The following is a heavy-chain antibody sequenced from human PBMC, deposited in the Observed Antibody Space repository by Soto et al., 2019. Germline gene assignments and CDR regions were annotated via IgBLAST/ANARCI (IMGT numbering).Heavy chain of an antibody. V-gene: IGHV1-69*09. CDR3: ATPACAATWCSPSHNLDH. CDR1: GGTFVRHA. D-gene: IGHD2-2*01. Sequence: QVQLVQSGAEVKKPESSVKVSCKTSGGTFVRHAISWVRQAPGQGPEWMGKINPLSGIPNYAQKFQDRVTFTADTDSSTAYMELSSLRSDDTAMYYCATPACAATWCSPSHNLDHWGQGTLVTVSS. CDR2: INPLSGIP. J-gene: IGHJ4*02.